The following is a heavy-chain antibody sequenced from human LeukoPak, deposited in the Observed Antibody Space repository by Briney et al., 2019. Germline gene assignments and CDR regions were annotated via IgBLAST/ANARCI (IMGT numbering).Heavy chain of an antibody. CDR3: ARDLAAAGPEVWFDP. D-gene: IGHD6-13*01. CDR1: GYTFTGYY. J-gene: IGHJ5*02. V-gene: IGHV1-2*02. CDR2: INPNSGGT. Sequence: ASVKVSCKASGYTFTGYYMHWVRQATGQGLEWMGWINPNSGGTNYAQKFQGRVTMTRDTSISTAYMELSRLRSDDTAVYYCARDLAAAGPEVWFDPWGQGTLVTVSS.